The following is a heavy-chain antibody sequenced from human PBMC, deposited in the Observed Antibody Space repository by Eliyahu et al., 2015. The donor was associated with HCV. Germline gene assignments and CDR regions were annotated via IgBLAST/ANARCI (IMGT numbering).Heavy chain of an antibody. D-gene: IGHD2-2*02. J-gene: IGHJ6*02. CDR3: ARGDSVPAAIGGNYYYGMDV. CDR2: IXXSSSYI. Sequence: EVQLVESGGGLVKPGGSLXLSXAASGFXFRSYSMXWVRQAPGKGLEWVXSIXXSSSYIYYADSVKGRFTISRDNAXNSLYLQMNSLRAEDTAVYYCARGDSVPAAIGGNYYYGMDVWGQGTTVTVSS. V-gene: IGHV3-21*01. CDR1: GFXFRSYS.